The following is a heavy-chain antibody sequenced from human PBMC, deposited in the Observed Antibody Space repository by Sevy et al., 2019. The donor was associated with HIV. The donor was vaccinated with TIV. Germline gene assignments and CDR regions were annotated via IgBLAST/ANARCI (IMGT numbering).Heavy chain of an antibody. J-gene: IGHJ6*02. Sequence: GGSLRLSCTASGFTFGDYAMSWVRQAPGKGLEWVGFIRSKAYGGTTEYAASVKGRFTISRDDSKSIAYLQMNSLKTEDTALYYCTRDRYPTPYYYYYGMDVWGQGTTVTVSS. V-gene: IGHV3-49*04. CDR1: GFTFGDYA. D-gene: IGHD1-1*01. CDR3: TRDRYPTPYYYYYGMDV. CDR2: IRSKAYGGTT.